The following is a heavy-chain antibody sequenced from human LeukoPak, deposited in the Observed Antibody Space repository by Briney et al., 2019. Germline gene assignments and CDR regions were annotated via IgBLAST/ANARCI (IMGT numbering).Heavy chain of an antibody. Sequence: GASLRLSCAASGFTVSSNYMSWVRQAPGKGLEWVSTVSVGGGSTFYADSVKGRFTISRDDSKSTLYLQMNSLRSEDTAVYYCARASAGSKAMLDYWGQGTLVTVSS. CDR2: VSVGGGST. D-gene: IGHD2-2*01. V-gene: IGHV3-23*01. CDR3: ARASAGSKAMLDY. CDR1: GFTVSSNY. J-gene: IGHJ4*02.